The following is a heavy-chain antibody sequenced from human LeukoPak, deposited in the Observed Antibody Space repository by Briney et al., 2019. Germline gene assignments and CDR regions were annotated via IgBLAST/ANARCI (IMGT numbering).Heavy chain of an antibody. CDR2: IKSKTEGGTT. Sequence: GGSLRLSCAASGFTFSNAWMSWVRQAPGKGLEWVGRIKSKTEGGTTDYAAPVKGRFTISRDDSKNTLYLQMNSLKTEDTAVYYCTTARLYYYYGMDVWGKGTTVTVSS. CDR3: TTARLYYYYGMDV. D-gene: IGHD5-12*01. J-gene: IGHJ6*04. CDR1: GFTFSNAW. V-gene: IGHV3-15*01.